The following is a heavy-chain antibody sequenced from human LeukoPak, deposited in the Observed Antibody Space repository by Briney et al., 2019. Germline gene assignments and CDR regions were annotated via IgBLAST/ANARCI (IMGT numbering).Heavy chain of an antibody. CDR3: ARAGRGYSYGYDY. CDR1: GYTFTGYY. Sequence: APVKVSCKASGYTFTGYYMHSVRQAPGHGLEWLGWINPNSGGTNYAQKFQGWVTITRDTSISTAYMELSRLRSDDTAVYYCARAGRGYSYGYDYWGQGTLVTVSS. V-gene: IGHV1-2*04. CDR2: INPNSGGT. J-gene: IGHJ4*02. D-gene: IGHD5-18*01.